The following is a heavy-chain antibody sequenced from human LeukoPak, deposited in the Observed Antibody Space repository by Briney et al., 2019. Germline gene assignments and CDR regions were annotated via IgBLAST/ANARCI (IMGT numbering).Heavy chain of an antibody. CDR1: GGSISSGDYY. V-gene: IGHV4-30-4*08. CDR2: IYYSGST. D-gene: IGHD7-27*01. Sequence: SETLSLTCTVSGGSISSGDYYWSWIRQPPGKGLEWIGYIYYSGSTYYNPSLKSRVTISVDTSKNQFSLKLSSVTAADTAVYYCARETLGNWRNFDYWGQGTLVTVSS. CDR3: ARETLGNWRNFDY. J-gene: IGHJ4*02.